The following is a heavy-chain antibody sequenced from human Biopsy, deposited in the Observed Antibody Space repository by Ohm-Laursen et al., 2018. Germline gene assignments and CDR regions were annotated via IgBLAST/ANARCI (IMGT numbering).Heavy chain of an antibody. CDR1: GGSIDSFF. J-gene: IGHJ4*02. Sequence: SDTLSLTCTVSGGSIDSFFWSWIRQPPGKGLEWIGYIYYSGSTNYNPSLRSRVAISVDRPKNQFSLELSSVTAADTAVYYCARVGAGAPSIDYFDYWGQGALVTVSS. V-gene: IGHV4-59*07. CDR3: ARVGAGAPSIDYFDY. D-gene: IGHD1-26*01. CDR2: IYYSGST.